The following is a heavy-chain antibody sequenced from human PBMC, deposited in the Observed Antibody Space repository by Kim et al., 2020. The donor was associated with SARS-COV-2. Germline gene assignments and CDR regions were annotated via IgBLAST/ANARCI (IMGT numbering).Heavy chain of an antibody. J-gene: IGHJ4*02. CDR3: ARTIGAAGRFSIDY. D-gene: IGHD6-13*01. CDR2: ISYDGSNK. CDR1: GFTFSSYA. Sequence: GGSLRLSCAASGFTFSSYAMHWVRQAPGKGLEWVAVISYDGSNKYYADSVKGRFTISRDNSKNTLYLQMNSLRAEDTAVYYCARTIGAAGRFSIDYWGQGTLVTVSS. V-gene: IGHV3-30*04.